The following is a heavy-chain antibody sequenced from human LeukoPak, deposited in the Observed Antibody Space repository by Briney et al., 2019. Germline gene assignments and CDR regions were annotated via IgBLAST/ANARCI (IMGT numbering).Heavy chain of an antibody. CDR2: IYHSGST. J-gene: IGHJ3*02. CDR1: GYSISSGYY. Sequence: SETLSLTCAVSGYSISSGYYWGWIRQPPGKGLEWIGSIYHSGSTYYNPSLKSRVTISVDTSKNQFPLKLSSVTAADTAVYYCARLGSYLSAFDIWGQGTMVTVSS. CDR3: ARLGSYLSAFDI. D-gene: IGHD1-26*01. V-gene: IGHV4-38-2*01.